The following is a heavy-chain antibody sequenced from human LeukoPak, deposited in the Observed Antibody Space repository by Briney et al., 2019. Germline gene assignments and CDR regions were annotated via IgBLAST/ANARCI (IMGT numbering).Heavy chain of an antibody. D-gene: IGHD3-10*01. CDR1: GYTFTGYY. V-gene: IGHV1-2*02. CDR2: INPNSGGT. Sequence: ASVKVSCKASGYTFTGYYMHWVRQAPGQGLEWMGWINPNSGGTNYAQKVQGRVTMTRDTSISTAYMELSRLRSDDTAVYYCARGDTLLWFGELFSYWGQGTLVTVSS. J-gene: IGHJ4*02. CDR3: ARGDTLLWFGELFSY.